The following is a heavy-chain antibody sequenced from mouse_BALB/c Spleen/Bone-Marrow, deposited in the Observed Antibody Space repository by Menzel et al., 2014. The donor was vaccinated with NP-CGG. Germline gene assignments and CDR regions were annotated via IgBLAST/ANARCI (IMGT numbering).Heavy chain of an antibody. CDR2: ISSGGSYT. J-gene: IGHJ2*01. V-gene: IGHV5-9-4*01. D-gene: IGHD3-1*01. CDR3: ARDSSGYFDY. CDR1: GFTFSSYA. Sequence: DVKLVESGGGLVKPGGSLKLSCAASGFTFSSYAMSWVRQSPGKRLEWVAEISSGGSYTYYPDTVTGRFTISRDNAKNTLYLEMSSLRSEDTAMYYCARDSSGYFDYWGQGTTLTVSS.